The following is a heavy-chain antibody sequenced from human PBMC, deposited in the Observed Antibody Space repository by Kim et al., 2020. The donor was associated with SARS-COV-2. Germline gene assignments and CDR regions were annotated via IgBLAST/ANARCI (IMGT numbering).Heavy chain of an antibody. CDR1: GGSFSGYY. CDR3: ARGPSVSGFDY. CDR2: INHSGST. D-gene: IGHD6-25*01. Sequence: SETLSLTCAVYGGSFSGYYWSWIRQPPGKGLEWIGEINHSGSTNYNPSLKSRVTISVDTSKNQFSLKLSSVTAADTAVYYCARGPSVSGFDYWGQGTLVTVSS. J-gene: IGHJ4*02. V-gene: IGHV4-34*01.